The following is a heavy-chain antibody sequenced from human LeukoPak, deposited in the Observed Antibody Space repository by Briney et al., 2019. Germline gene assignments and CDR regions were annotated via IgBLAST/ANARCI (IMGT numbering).Heavy chain of an antibody. CDR3: ARVPPSYGSGTYFDY. CDR1: GGSISSGGYS. J-gene: IGHJ4*02. Sequence: SETLSLTCAVSGGSISSGGYSWSWIRQPPGKGLEWIGYIYHSGSTYYNPSLKSRVTISVDRSKNQFSLKLSSVTAADTAVYYCARVPPSYGSGTYFDYWGQGTLVTVSS. CDR2: IYHSGST. V-gene: IGHV4-30-2*01. D-gene: IGHD3-10*01.